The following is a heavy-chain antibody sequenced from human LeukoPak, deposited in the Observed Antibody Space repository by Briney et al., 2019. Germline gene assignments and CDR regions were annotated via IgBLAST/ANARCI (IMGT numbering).Heavy chain of an antibody. CDR1: GYTFTGYY. CDR2: INPNSGGT. Sequence: ASVKVSCKASGYTFTGYYMHWVRQAPGQGLEWMGWINPNSGGTNYAQKFQGRDTMTRDTSISTAYMELSRLRSDDTAVYYCARDQDYDSSGYDAFDIWGQGTMVTVSS. CDR3: ARDQDYDSSGYDAFDI. D-gene: IGHD3-22*01. J-gene: IGHJ3*02. V-gene: IGHV1-2*02.